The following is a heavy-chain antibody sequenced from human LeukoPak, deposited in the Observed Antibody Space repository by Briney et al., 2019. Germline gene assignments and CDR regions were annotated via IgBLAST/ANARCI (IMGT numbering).Heavy chain of an antibody. D-gene: IGHD3-22*01. Sequence: GGSLRLSCAASGFTFSSYGMHWVRQAPGKGLEWVAVISYDGSNKYYADSVKGRFTISRDNSKNTLYLQMNSLRDEDTAVYYCARDSLLSYYDTDYYGMDVWAKGPRSPSP. CDR1: GFTFSSYG. CDR3: ARDSLLSYYDTDYYGMDV. V-gene: IGHV3-30*03. CDR2: ISYDGSNK. J-gene: IGHJ6*02.